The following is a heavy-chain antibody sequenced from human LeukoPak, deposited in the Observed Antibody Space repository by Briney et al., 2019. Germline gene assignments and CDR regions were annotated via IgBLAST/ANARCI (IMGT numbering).Heavy chain of an antibody. CDR3: AKGGAYYDFRFDP. J-gene: IGHJ5*02. V-gene: IGHV3-23*01. D-gene: IGHD3-3*01. CDR1: GLTFRSYA. CDR2: ISGSGGTT. Sequence: PGGSLRLSCAASGLTFRSYAMNWVRQAPGKGLEWVSTISGSGGTTHYADSVKGRFTISRDNSKNTLYLQMNSLRAEDTAIYYCAKGGAYYDFRFDPWGQGTLVTVSS.